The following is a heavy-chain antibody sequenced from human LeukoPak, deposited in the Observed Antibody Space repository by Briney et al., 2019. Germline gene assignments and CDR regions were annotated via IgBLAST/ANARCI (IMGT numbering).Heavy chain of an antibody. CDR2: IYYSGST. J-gene: IGHJ4*02. Sequence: SETLSLTCTVSGGSISSYYWSWIRQPPGKGLEWIGYIYYSGSTNYNPSLKSRVTISVDTSKNQFSLKLSSVTAADTAVYYCARDRTGSGSYRGGTFDYWGQGTLVTVSS. CDR1: GGSISSYY. CDR3: ARDRTGSGSYRGGTFDY. V-gene: IGHV4-59*01. D-gene: IGHD3-10*01.